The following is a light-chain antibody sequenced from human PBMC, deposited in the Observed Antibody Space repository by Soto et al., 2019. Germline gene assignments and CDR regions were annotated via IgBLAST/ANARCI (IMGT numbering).Light chain of an antibody. V-gene: IGKV1-9*01. CDR2: AAS. J-gene: IGKJ1*01. CDR1: QGISTY. CDR3: QQYNSYSPWT. Sequence: DIQLTQSPSFLSASVGDRVTMTCRASQGISTYLAWYQQKPGKAPKLLIYAASTLQSGVPSRFSGSGSGTEFTLTISSLQPDDFATYYCQQYNSYSPWTFGQGTKVDIK.